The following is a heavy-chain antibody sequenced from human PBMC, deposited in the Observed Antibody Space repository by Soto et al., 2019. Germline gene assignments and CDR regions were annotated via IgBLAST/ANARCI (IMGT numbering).Heavy chain of an antibody. CDR1: GFSLSTSGVG. V-gene: IGHV2-5*01. CDR3: APNPWAWFLFDY. J-gene: IGHJ4*02. Sequence: QITLKESGPTLVKPTQTLTLTCTFSGFSLSTSGVGVGWIRQSPGKALQWLALIYWNGDKRYNPSLKTIPPNPRHTSKNQGVLTLPNWDPEDTAKYFCAPNPWAWFLFDYSAKETL. CDR2: IYWNGDK. D-gene: IGHD3-10*01.